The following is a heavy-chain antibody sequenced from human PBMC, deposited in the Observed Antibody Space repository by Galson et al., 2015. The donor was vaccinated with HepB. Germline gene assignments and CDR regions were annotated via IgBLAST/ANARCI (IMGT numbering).Heavy chain of an antibody. D-gene: IGHD2-21*02. J-gene: IGHJ6*02. Sequence: SLRLSCAASGFTFSSYWMSWVRQAPGKGLEWVANIKQDGSEKYYVDSVKGRFTISRDNAKNSLYLQMNSLRAEDTAVYYCARGDGDLVLYGMDVWGQGTTVTVSS. V-gene: IGHV3-7*03. CDR1: GFTFSSYW. CDR2: IKQDGSEK. CDR3: ARGDGDLVLYGMDV.